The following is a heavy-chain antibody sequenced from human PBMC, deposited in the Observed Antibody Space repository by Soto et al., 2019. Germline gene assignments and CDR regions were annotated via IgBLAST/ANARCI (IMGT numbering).Heavy chain of an antibody. Sequence: GGSLRLSCAASGFTFTRYDMHWVRLTAGKGLEWVSAISGSGGSTYYADSVKGRFTISRDNSKNTLYLQMNSLRAEDTAVYYCAKGVVVAATRYGMDVWGQGTTVTVSS. CDR3: AKGVVVAATRYGMDV. CDR2: ISGSGGST. D-gene: IGHD2-15*01. CDR1: GFTFTRYD. V-gene: IGHV3-23*01. J-gene: IGHJ6*02.